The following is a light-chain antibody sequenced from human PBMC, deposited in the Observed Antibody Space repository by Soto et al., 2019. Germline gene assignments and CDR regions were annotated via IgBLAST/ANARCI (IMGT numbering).Light chain of an antibody. CDR3: AAWDATLSEIL. CDR2: ETY. V-gene: IGLV1-47*01. Sequence: QLVLTQPPSVSGTPGQRVTISCSGSSSNIGSNYVYWYQQLPGAAPKLLIYETYRRPSGVPDRFSGSKPGASASLAISGLRSDDEANYYCAAWDATLSEILFGGGTKLTVL. CDR1: SSNIGSNY. J-gene: IGLJ2*01.